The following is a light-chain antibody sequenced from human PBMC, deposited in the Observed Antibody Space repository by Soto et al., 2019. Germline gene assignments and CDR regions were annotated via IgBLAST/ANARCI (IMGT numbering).Light chain of an antibody. J-gene: IGLJ2*01. Sequence: QSVLTQPPSASGTPGQRVTIFCSGSSSNIGSNNVNWYQQLPGTAPKLLIYSNNQRPSGVPDRFSGSKSGTSASLAISGLQSEDEADYYCAAWDDSLNGVVFSGGTKLTVL. V-gene: IGLV1-44*01. CDR3: AAWDDSLNGVV. CDR2: SNN. CDR1: SSNIGSNN.